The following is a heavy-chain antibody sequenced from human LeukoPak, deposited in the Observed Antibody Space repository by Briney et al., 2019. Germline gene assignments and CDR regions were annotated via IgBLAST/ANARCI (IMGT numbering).Heavy chain of an antibody. V-gene: IGHV3-74*01. D-gene: IGHD3-16*02. Sequence: GGSLRLSCAASGFTFGSPWMHWVRQAPGKGLVWVSRINSDGSATAYADSVKGRFTISRDNAENTLYLLMNSLRAEDTAVYYCARGTAGYHSSYFDYWGQGTLVTVSS. CDR2: INSDGSAT. CDR1: GFTFGSPW. CDR3: ARGTAGYHSSYFDY. J-gene: IGHJ4*02.